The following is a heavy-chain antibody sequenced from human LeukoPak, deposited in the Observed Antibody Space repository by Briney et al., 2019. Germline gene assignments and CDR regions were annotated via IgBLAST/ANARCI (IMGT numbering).Heavy chain of an antibody. CDR2: ITGSGGST. CDR1: GFTFSSYG. J-gene: IGHJ4*02. D-gene: IGHD1-26*01. V-gene: IGHV3-23*01. CDR3: ARDSGGSYAY. Sequence: GGSLRLSCAASGFTFSSYGMSWVRQAPGKGLEWVSTITGSGGSTYYADSVKGRFTISRDNAKNSLYLQMNSLRAEDTAVYYCARDSGGSYAYWGQGTLVTVSS.